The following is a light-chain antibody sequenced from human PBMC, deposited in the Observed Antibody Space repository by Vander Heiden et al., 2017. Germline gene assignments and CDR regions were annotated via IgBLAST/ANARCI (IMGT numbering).Light chain of an antibody. CDR3: QQSHSTPYT. Sequence: DIQMTQSPSSLSASVGDRVTITCRARQSISSYLNWYQQKLGKAPKLLIHTVSSLQSGVPSRFSGSGSGTDFTLTISSLQPEDFATYYCQQSHSTPYTFGQGSKLEI. J-gene: IGKJ2*01. V-gene: IGKV1-39*01. CDR1: QSISSY. CDR2: TVS.